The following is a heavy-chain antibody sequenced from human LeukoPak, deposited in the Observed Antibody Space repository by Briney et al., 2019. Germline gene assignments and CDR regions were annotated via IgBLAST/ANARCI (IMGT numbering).Heavy chain of an antibody. Sequence: KTGGSLRLSCAASGFTFSSYSMNWVRQAPGEGMEWVSSISSSSSYIYYADSVKGRFTISRDNAKNSLYLQMNSLRAEDTAVYYCARPLRWLLIDYWGQGTLVTVSS. D-gene: IGHD5-24*01. J-gene: IGHJ4*02. CDR1: GFTFSSYS. CDR2: ISSSSSYI. V-gene: IGHV3-21*01. CDR3: ARPLRWLLIDY.